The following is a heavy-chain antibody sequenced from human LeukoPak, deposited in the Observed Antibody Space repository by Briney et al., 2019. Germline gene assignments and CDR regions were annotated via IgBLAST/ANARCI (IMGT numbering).Heavy chain of an antibody. V-gene: IGHV4-39*07. CDR1: DGSISSSFYY. J-gene: IGHJ4*02. Sequence: PSETLSLTCTFSDGSISSSFYYWGWLRQPPGTGLEWIGSFYYSGSTYYTPSLKSRVTISVDTSKNQVSLNLSSVTAADTAVYYCARLADHDYDDWYFDYWGQGTLVTVSS. CDR3: ARLADHDYDDWYFDY. D-gene: IGHD4-17*01. CDR2: FYYSGST.